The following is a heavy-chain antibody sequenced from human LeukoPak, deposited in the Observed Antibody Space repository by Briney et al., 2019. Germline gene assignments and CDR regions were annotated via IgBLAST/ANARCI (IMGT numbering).Heavy chain of an antibody. J-gene: IGHJ4*02. CDR2: ISSDGTTT. D-gene: IGHD2-15*01. CDR3: ARVGAALDY. Sequence: PGGSLRLSCAASGFTFSSHRMNWIRQAPGKGLVWVSRISSDGTTTHYADSVRGRFTSPRDNAKNTLYLQMNSLRAEDTAVYYCARVGAALDYWGQGTLVTVSS. V-gene: IGHV3-74*01. CDR1: GFTFSSHR.